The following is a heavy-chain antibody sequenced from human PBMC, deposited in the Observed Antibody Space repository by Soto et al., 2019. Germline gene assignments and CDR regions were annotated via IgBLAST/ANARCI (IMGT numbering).Heavy chain of an antibody. CDR3: ARVHSGYYWFDP. CDR1: GGTFSSYA. J-gene: IGHJ5*02. Sequence: QVQLVQSGAEVKKPGSSVKVSCKASGGTFSSYAISWVRQAPGQGLEWMGGIIPIFGTANYAQKFQGRVTITADESPSTAYMELSSLSSEDTAGYYCARVHSGYYWFDPWGQGTLVTVSS. V-gene: IGHV1-69*12. D-gene: IGHD3-22*01. CDR2: IIPIFGTA.